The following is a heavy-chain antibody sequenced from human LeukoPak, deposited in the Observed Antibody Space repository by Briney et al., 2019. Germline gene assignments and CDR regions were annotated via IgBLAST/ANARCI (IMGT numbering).Heavy chain of an antibody. J-gene: IGHJ6*02. CDR1: GYTFTSYY. D-gene: IGHD5-24*01. Sequence: GASVKVSSKASGYTFTSYYMHWVRQAPGQGLEWMAIINPSGDTTSHAQKFQGRVTMTRDTSASTVYMELSSLRSEDTAVYYCASVYKNGMDVWGQGTTVTVSS. CDR2: INPSGDTT. CDR3: ASVYKNGMDV. V-gene: IGHV1-46*01.